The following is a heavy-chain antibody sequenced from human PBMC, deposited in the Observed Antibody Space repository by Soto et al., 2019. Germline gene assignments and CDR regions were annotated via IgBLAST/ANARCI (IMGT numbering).Heavy chain of an antibody. V-gene: IGHV4-31*03. Sequence: SETLSLTCSVSGASISSGGYYWSWVRQHPGKGLEWIGYIYSSGSTYHNPSLESRVSISIDTSKNQFSLKLTSVTAADTAVYFCARGTYTYGYAIDFWGQGTLVTVSS. D-gene: IGHD5-18*01. CDR1: GASISSGGYY. CDR2: IYSSGST. CDR3: ARGTYTYGYAIDF. J-gene: IGHJ4*02.